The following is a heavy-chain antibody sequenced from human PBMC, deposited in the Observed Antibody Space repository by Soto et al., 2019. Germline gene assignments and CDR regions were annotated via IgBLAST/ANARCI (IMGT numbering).Heavy chain of an antibody. J-gene: IGHJ4*02. D-gene: IGHD5-18*01. CDR1: VGSISSGEYY. CDR2: IYYRGST. Sequence: QVQLQASGPGLVKPSQTLSLTCTVSVGSISSGEYYWIWISQPPGTGLEWIGYIYYRGSTYYNPSIMSRGTIPVDTSKRQFALKLSSVTAVDTAGYHGDSQLWYYCYDYWCQGTLVAVCS. V-gene: IGHV4-30-4*01. CDR3: DSQLWYYCYDY.